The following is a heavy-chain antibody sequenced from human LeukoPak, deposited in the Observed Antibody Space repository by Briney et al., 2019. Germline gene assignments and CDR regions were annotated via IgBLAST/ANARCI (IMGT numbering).Heavy chain of an antibody. V-gene: IGHV4-39*01. J-gene: IGHJ4*03. CDR3: VKSGGYGLIDY. CDR2: IYYSGST. CDR1: GGSISSSSYY. Sequence: SETLSLTCTVSGGSISSSSYYWGWIRQPPGKGLEWIGSIYYSGSTYYNPSLKSRVTISVDTSKNQFSLKLSSVTAADTAMYYCVKSGGYGLIDYWGPGTLVTVSS. D-gene: IGHD6-19*01.